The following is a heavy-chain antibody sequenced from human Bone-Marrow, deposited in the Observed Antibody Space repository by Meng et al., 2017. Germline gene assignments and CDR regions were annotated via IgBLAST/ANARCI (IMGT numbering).Heavy chain of an antibody. J-gene: IGHJ4*02. CDR2: ISWDGGST. V-gene: IGHV3-43*01. CDR3: TTLYYYGSGSYYILTDY. CDR1: GFTFDDYT. Sequence: GESLKISCAASGFTFDDYTMHWVRQAPGKGLEWVSLISWDGGSTYYADSVKGRFTISRDNSKNSLYLQMNSLKTEDTAVYYCTTLYYYGSGSYYILTDYWGQGTLVTVYS. D-gene: IGHD3-10*01.